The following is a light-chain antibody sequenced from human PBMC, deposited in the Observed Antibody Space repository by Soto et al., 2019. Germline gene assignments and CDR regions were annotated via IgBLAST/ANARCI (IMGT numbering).Light chain of an antibody. CDR2: GTS. Sequence: EIVMTQSPATLSVSPGETATLSCRANQSVSSNLAWYQQKPGQAPRLLIYGTSTRATDIPARFSGSGSGTEFTLTISSLQSEDFAVYYCQQYNNFWTFGQGTKVEIK. V-gene: IGKV3-15*01. CDR3: QQYNNFWT. CDR1: QSVSSN. J-gene: IGKJ1*01.